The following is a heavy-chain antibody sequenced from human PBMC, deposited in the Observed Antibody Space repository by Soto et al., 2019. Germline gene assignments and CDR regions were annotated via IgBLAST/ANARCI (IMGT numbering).Heavy chain of an antibody. CDR3: ARHRGIVGATFDY. J-gene: IGHJ4*02. D-gene: IGHD1-26*01. CDR2: IYYSGST. V-gene: IGHV4-39*01. CDR1: GGSISSSSYY. Sequence: SETLSLTCSVSGGSISSSSYYLGWIRQPPGKGLEWIGSIYYSGSTYYNPSLKSRVTISVDTSKNQFSLKLSSVTAADTAVYYCARHRGIVGATFDYWGQGTLVTVSS.